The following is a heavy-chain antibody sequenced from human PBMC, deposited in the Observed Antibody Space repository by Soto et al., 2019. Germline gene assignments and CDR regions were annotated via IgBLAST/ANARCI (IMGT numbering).Heavy chain of an antibody. D-gene: IGHD6-13*01. CDR2: IHPGDSDT. V-gene: IGHV5-51*01. CDR3: ARHISEWQQLGGRFDP. Sequence: QKISCKGSGYSFTSYWIGWVRQMPGKGLEWMGIIHPGDSDTGYSPSFQGQVTISADKSISTAYLQWSSLKASDTAMYYCARHISEWQQLGGRFDPWGKRTLVPVSS. CDR1: GYSFTSYW. J-gene: IGHJ5*02.